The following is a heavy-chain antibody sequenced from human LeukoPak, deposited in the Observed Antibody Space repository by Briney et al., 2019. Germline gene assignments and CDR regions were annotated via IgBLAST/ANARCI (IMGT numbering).Heavy chain of an antibody. J-gene: IGHJ4*02. D-gene: IGHD3-10*01. CDR2: ISGSGGNT. Sequence: GGSLRLSCAASGFTFSSYAMSWVRQTPGKGLEWVSAISGSGGNTYYADYVKGRFTISRDNSKNTLYLQMSSLRAEDTALYYCARPPFLVRGVIGPGFDYWGRGTLVTVSS. V-gene: IGHV3-23*01. CDR3: ARPPFLVRGVIGPGFDY. CDR1: GFTFSSYA.